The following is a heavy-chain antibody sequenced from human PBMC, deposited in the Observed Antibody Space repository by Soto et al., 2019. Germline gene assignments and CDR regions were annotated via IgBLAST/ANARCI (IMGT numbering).Heavy chain of an antibody. CDR2: ISGSGTT. Sequence: EVLLVESGGGSRQPGGPLRLSCVASGYTFNSHEMNWVRQAPGKGLEWISSISGSGTTNYAESVKGRFTISRDNAHKSLFLEMKDLRVEDTAVYYCARGGIHWGQGTLVTVSS. D-gene: IGHD3-16*01. V-gene: IGHV3-48*03. CDR3: ARGGIH. CDR1: GYTFNSHE. J-gene: IGHJ4*02.